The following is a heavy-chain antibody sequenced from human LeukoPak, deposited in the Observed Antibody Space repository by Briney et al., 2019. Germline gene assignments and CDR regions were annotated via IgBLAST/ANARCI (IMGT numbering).Heavy chain of an antibody. J-gene: IGHJ6*02. CDR3: AREDYSGYYYYYYGMDV. CDR1: GFTFSSYA. V-gene: IGHV3-7*01. D-gene: IGHD4-11*01. Sequence: GGSLRLSCAASGFTFSSYAMSWVRQAPGKGLEWVANIKQDGSEKYYVDSVKGRFTISRDNAKNSLYLQMNSLRAEDTAVYYCAREDYSGYYYYYYGMDVWGQGTTVTVSS. CDR2: IKQDGSEK.